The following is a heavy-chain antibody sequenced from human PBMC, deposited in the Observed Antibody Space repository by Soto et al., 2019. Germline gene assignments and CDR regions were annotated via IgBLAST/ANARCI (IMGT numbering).Heavy chain of an antibody. D-gene: IGHD2-2*02. J-gene: IGHJ5*02. CDR2: IIPIFGTA. Sequence: QVQLVQSGAEVKKPGSSVKVSCKASGGTFSSYAISWVRQAPGQGLEWMGGIIPIFGTANYAQKFQGRVTITADESTSTAYRELSSLRSEDTAVYYCARDVVVVPAAISWFDPWGQGTLVTVSS. CDR1: GGTFSSYA. V-gene: IGHV1-69*01. CDR3: ARDVVVVPAAISWFDP.